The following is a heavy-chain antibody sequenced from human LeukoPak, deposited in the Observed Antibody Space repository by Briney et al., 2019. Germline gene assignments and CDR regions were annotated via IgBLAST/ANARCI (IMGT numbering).Heavy chain of an antibody. CDR2: LYSGDGT. CDR1: GFTVSSNY. J-gene: IGHJ4*02. Sequence: GGSLRLSCAASGFTVSSNYMSWVRQAPGKGLEWVSILYSGDGTYYADSVKGRFTISRDNSKNTLYLQMNSLRAEDTAVYYCASRLMTTVSYFDCWGQGTLVTVSS. V-gene: IGHV3-66*01. D-gene: IGHD4-11*01. CDR3: ASRLMTTVSYFDC.